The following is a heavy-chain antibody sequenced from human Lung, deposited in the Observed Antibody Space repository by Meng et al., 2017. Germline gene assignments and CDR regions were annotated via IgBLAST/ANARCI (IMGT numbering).Heavy chain of an antibody. J-gene: IGHJ4*02. D-gene: IGHD4-11*01. CDR1: GSSFSDYY. V-gene: IGHV4-34*04. CDR3: ARGPTTMAHDFDS. CDR2: INHGAST. Sequence: QWPTQQRCAGLLPPSSPPPLTRAASGSSFSDYYWSWIRHPPGKGREWIGEINHGASTNHNPSLESRATTSVDTSQNTLSLKLSSVTAADSAVYYCARGPTTMAHDFDSWGQGTLVTVSS.